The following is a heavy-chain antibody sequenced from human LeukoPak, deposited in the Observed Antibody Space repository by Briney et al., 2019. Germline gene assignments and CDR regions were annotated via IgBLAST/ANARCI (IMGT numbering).Heavy chain of an antibody. J-gene: IGHJ5*02. CDR3: GRPIVGGVSWCDP. Sequence: SETLSLTRTVSGGSISRSSYYCGWIRQPPGKGLEWIGSIYYSGSTYSNPSRKSRLTISVGTSKNQFSLKLSSRTGADTAVYYCGRPIVGGVSWCDPWGQGTLVTVFS. CDR1: GGSISRSSYY. V-gene: IGHV4-39*01. D-gene: IGHD3-3*01. CDR2: IYYSGST.